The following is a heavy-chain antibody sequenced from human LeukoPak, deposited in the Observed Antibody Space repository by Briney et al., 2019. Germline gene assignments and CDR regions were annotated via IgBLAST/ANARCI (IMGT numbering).Heavy chain of an antibody. CDR3: ARDSLVVVPAASHYYYYGMDV. Sequence: SETLSLTCTVSGGSISSYYWSWIRQPPGKGLEWIGYIYCSGSTNYNPSLKSRVTISVDTSKNQFSLKLSSVTAADTAVYYCARDSLVVVPAASHYYYYGMDVWGKGTTVTVSS. J-gene: IGHJ6*04. V-gene: IGHV4-59*01. CDR2: IYCSGST. D-gene: IGHD2-2*01. CDR1: GGSISSYY.